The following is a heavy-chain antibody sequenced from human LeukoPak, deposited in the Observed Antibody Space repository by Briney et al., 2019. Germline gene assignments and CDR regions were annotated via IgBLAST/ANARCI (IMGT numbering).Heavy chain of an antibody. V-gene: IGHV1-46*01. J-gene: IGHJ4*02. CDR1: GYTFSSFY. D-gene: IGHD3-10*01. CDR2: ITPNTGDT. Sequence: ASVKVSCKASGYTFSSFYLHWVRQAPGQGLEWMGKITPNTGDTTYAPKFQDRLIMTRDRSTSTVYMELHSLRSEDTAVYYCARSRNYYRVYFDNWGQGTLVPVSS. CDR3: ARSRNYYRVYFDN.